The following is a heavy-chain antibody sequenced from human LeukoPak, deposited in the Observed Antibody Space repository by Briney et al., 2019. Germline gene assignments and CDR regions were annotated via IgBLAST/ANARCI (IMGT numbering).Heavy chain of an antibody. CDR2: IGTGGDT. CDR1: GFSFGIYD. CDR3: ARADSDGWSGAWYFNL. J-gene: IGHJ2*01. D-gene: IGHD6-19*01. Sequence: PGGSLRLSCAASGFSFGIYDMHWVRQVRGKGLEWVSGIGTGGDTYYAGSAKGRFTISRENANNSLYLQMNTVRAGDTAVYYCARADSDGWSGAWYFNLWGRGTLVTVSS. V-gene: IGHV3-13*01.